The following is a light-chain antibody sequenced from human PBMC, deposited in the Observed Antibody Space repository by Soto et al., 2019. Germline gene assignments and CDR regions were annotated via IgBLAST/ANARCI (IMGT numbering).Light chain of an antibody. J-gene: IGKJ1*01. Sequence: EIVLTQSPGTLSLSPGERATLSCRASQSDSSSYLAWYQQKPGQAPRLLIYGASSRATGIPDRFSGSGSGTDFTLTMSILEPEDFAVYYCQQYGSSPWTFGQGTKVEIK. V-gene: IGKV3-20*01. CDR2: GAS. CDR3: QQYGSSPWT. CDR1: QSDSSSY.